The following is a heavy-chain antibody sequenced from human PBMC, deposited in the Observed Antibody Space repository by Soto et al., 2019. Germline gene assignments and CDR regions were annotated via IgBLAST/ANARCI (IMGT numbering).Heavy chain of an antibody. CDR1: GGTFSSYA. CDR3: AREGRDGSGSLPFDY. D-gene: IGHD3-10*01. Sequence: QVQLVQSGAEVKKPGSSVKVSCKASGGTFSSYAISWVRQAPGQGLEWMGGIIPIFGTANYAQKFQGRVRITADESTSTAYMELSSLRSEDTAVYYCAREGRDGSGSLPFDYWGQGTLVTVSS. V-gene: IGHV1-69*12. CDR2: IIPIFGTA. J-gene: IGHJ4*02.